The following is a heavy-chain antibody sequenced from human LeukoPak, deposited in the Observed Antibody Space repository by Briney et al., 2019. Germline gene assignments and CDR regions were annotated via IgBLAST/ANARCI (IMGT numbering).Heavy chain of an antibody. CDR2: IKQDASEK. CDR1: GFTFSTYW. V-gene: IGHV3-7*02. J-gene: IGHJ4*02. D-gene: IGHD4-17*01. CDR3: ARVGSSYGDYFDY. Sequence: GGSLRLSCAASGFTFSTYWMSWVRHAPGEGPEWVSNIKQDASEKYYVDSVKGRFTISRDNAKNSVYLQMNSLRVEDTAVYYCARVGSSYGDYFDYWGQGTLVTVSS.